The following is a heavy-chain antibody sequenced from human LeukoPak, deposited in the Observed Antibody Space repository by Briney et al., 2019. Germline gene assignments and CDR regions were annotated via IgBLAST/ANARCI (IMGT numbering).Heavy chain of an antibody. CDR2: IRSKAYGGTT. Sequence: GGSLRLSCTASGFTFGDYAMSWFRQAPGKGLEWVGFIRSKAYGGTTEYAASVKGRFTISRDDSKSIAYLQMNSLKTEDTAVYYCTTHTGGYYNDSSGYYSGMRDAFDIWGQGTMVTVSS. V-gene: IGHV3-49*03. CDR3: TTHTGGYYNDSSGYYSGMRDAFDI. J-gene: IGHJ3*02. D-gene: IGHD3-22*01. CDR1: GFTFGDYA.